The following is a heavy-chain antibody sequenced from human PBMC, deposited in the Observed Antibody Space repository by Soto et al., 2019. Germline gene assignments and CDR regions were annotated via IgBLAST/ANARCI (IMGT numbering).Heavy chain of an antibody. CDR3: ARGRYGDY. Sequence: VHLVQSGAEVKKPGASVKVSCKASGYTFTSYGITWVRQAPGQGIEWMGWISAHNGNPDYAQKLQGRVIVTRDTSTSTAYMELRSLISDDTAVYYCARGRYGDYWGQGALVTVSS. CDR1: GYTFTSYG. J-gene: IGHJ4*02. V-gene: IGHV1-18*01. D-gene: IGHD1-1*01. CDR2: ISAHNGNP.